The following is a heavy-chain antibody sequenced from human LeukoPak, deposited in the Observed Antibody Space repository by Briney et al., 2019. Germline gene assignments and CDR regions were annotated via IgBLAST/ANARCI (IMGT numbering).Heavy chain of an antibody. J-gene: IGHJ5*02. CDR1: GYTFTGYY. Sequence: ASVKVSCKASGYTFTGYYMHWVRQAPGQGLEWMGWINPNSGGTNYAQKFQGRVTMTRDTSISTAYMELSRLRSDDTAVYYCVRDRGSYGDYWFDPWGQGTLVTVSS. V-gene: IGHV1-2*02. D-gene: IGHD4-17*01. CDR2: INPNSGGT. CDR3: VRDRGSYGDYWFDP.